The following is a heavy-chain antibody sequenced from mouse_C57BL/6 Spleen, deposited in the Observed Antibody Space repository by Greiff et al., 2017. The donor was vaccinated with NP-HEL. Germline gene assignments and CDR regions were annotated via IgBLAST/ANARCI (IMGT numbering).Heavy chain of an antibody. V-gene: IGHV5-16*01. CDR3: ARVDYYGNYDYYAMDY. CDR2: INYDGSST. D-gene: IGHD2-1*01. J-gene: IGHJ4*01. CDR1: GFTFSDYY. Sequence: EVKVVESEGGLVQPGSSMKLSCTASGFTFSDYYMAWVRQVPEKGLEWVANINYDGSSTYYLDSLKSRFIISRDNAKNILYLQMSSLKSEDTATYYCARVDYYGNYDYYAMDYWGQGTSVTVSS.